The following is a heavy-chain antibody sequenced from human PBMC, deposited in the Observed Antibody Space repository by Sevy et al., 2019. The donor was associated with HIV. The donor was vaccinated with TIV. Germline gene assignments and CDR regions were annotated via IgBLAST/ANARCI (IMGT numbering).Heavy chain of an antibody. CDR1: GGSISSYY. D-gene: IGHD3-22*01. CDR3: ARAYDSSGYYVRDDAFDI. CDR2: TYYSGST. V-gene: IGHV4-59*01. J-gene: IGHJ3*02. Sequence: SETLSLTCTVSGGSISSYYWSWIRQPPGKGLEWIGYTYYSGSTNYNPSLKSRVTISVDTSKNQFSLKLSSVTAADTAVYYCARAYDSSGYYVRDDAFDIWGQGTMVTVSS.